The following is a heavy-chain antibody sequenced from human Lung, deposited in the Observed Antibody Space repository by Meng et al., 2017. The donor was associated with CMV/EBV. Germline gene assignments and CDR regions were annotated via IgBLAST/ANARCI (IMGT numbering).Heavy chain of an antibody. Sequence: GGSLRLXXAASGFTFSSYAMSWVRQAPGKGLEWVSAISGSGGSTYYADSVKGRFTISRDNSKNTLYLQMNSLRAEDTAVYYCAKVVVPAAMRNWFDPWGQGXLVTVSS. D-gene: IGHD2-2*01. CDR3: AKVVVPAAMRNWFDP. V-gene: IGHV3-23*01. J-gene: IGHJ5*02. CDR1: GFTFSSYA. CDR2: ISGSGGST.